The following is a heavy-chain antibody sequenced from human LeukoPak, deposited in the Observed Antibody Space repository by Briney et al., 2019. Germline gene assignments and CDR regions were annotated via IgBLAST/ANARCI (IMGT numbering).Heavy chain of an antibody. D-gene: IGHD6-13*01. J-gene: IGHJ5*02. Sequence: SETLSLTCAVYGGSFSGYYWSWIRQPPGKGLEWIGEINHSGSTNYNPSLKSRVTISVDTSKNQFSLKLSSVTAADTAVYYCARGSSSWYNRGRRTNWFDPWGQGTLVTVSS. V-gene: IGHV4-34*01. CDR1: GGSFSGYY. CDR2: INHSGST. CDR3: ARGSSSWYNRGRRTNWFDP.